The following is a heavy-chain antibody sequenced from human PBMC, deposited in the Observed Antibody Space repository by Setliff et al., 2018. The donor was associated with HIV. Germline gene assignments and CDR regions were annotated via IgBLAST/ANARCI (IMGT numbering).Heavy chain of an antibody. J-gene: IGHJ4*02. V-gene: IGHV4-4*02. CDR2: IYHSGST. CDR3: ASAVGSSSWLRALDY. CDR1: GGSISSSNW. Sequence: SETLSLTCAVSGGSISSSNWWNWVRQPPGKGLEWIGEIYHSGSTNYNPSLKSRVTISVDKSKNQFSLKLTSVTAADTAVYYRASAVGSSSWLRALDYWGQGTLVTVS. D-gene: IGHD6-13*01.